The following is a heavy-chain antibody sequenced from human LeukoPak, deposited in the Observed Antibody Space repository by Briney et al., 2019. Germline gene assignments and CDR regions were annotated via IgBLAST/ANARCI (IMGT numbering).Heavy chain of an antibody. V-gene: IGHV4-4*07. CDR2: IYTSGST. J-gene: IGHJ6*01. Sequence: SETLSLTCTVSGGSISSYHWSWIRQPAEKGLEWIGRIYTSGSTGYNPSLKSRVTMSVDTSKNQFSLKLSSVTAADTAVYYCGRERDYYYGMDVWGQGTTVTVSS. CDR3: GRERDYYYGMDV. CDR1: GGSISSYH.